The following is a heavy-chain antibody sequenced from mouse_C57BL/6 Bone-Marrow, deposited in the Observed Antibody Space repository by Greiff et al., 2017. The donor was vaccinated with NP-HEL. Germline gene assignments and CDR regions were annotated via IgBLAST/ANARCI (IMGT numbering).Heavy chain of an antibody. CDR1: GYTFTSYG. CDR2: IYPRSGNT. D-gene: IGHD2-4*01. V-gene: IGHV1-81*01. J-gene: IGHJ4*01. Sequence: QVQLQQSGAELARPGASVKLSCKASGYTFTSYGISWVKQRTGQGLEWIGEIYPRSGNTYYNEKFKGKATLTADKSSSTAYMELSSLTSEDAAVYVCARRPDYDDAMDYWGQGTSVTVSS. CDR3: ARRPDYDDAMDY.